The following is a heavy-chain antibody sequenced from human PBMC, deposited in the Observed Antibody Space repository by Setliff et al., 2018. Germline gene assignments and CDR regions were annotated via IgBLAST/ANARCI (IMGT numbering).Heavy chain of an antibody. D-gene: IGHD5-12*01. CDR2: IYASGST. CDR3: ARESRFGYSGYDCAFDY. J-gene: IGHJ4*02. V-gene: IGHV4-4*08. CDR1: GGSISSYY. Sequence: SETLSLTCTVSGGSISSYYWSWIRQPPGKGLEWIGYIYASGSTNYNPSLKSRVTISVDTSKNQLSLKLSSVTAADTAVYYCARESRFGYSGYDCAFDYWGQGMLVTISS.